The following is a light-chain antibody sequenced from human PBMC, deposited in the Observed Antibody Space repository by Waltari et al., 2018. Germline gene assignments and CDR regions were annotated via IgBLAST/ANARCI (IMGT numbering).Light chain of an antibody. CDR3: QQYNNWPPLT. CDR2: GAS. Sequence: EIVMTQSPATLSVSPGERATLSCRASQSVSSNLAWYQQKPGQSPRLLIYGASTRATGIPARFSGRGSGTEFTLTISSLQSEDFAVYYCQQYNNWPPLTFGGGTK. V-gene: IGKV3-15*01. J-gene: IGKJ4*01. CDR1: QSVSSN.